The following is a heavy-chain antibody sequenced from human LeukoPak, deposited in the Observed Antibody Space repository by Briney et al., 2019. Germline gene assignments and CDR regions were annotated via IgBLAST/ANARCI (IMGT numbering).Heavy chain of an antibody. CDR2: IKGDGSYT. CDR1: GFTSISFW. Sequence: GGPLSLSCPAFGFTSISFWMEGVGQPPGKGLEWVSRIKGDGSYTTYADSVKGRFTISRDNAKNTLYLQMNSLRVEDTAVYYCSYNHYDHWGPGTLVTVSS. CDR3: SYNHYDH. V-gene: IGHV3-74*01. J-gene: IGHJ4*02. D-gene: IGHD1-1*01.